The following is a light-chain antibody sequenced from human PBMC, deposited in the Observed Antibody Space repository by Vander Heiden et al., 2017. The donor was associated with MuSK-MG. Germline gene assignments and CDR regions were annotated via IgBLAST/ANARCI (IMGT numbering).Light chain of an antibody. CDR1: RSNTGTYT. CDR2: SNN. CDR3: AAWDDSPTGSLIL. V-gene: IGLV1-44*01. Sequence: QSVLPPPPSASGTPGQRFPTSCSGSRSNTGTYTVNWYQLIPGTAPKLLIYSNNQRPSGVPDRFSGSKSGTSASLAISGLQAEDEADDYCAAWDDSPTGSLILFGGGTRLTVL. J-gene: IGLJ2*01.